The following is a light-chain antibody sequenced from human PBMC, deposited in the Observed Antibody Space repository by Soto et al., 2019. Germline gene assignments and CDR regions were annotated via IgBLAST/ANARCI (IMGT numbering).Light chain of an antibody. CDR3: QQYDRSPLT. CDR2: DAS. Sequence: EIVLTQSPGTLSLSPGERATLSCRASQSVSRTYLAWYQQTPGQAPRLLIYDASNRATGFPDRFSGSGYGKDFTLPIRGLQPEDFAVYYCQQYDRSPLTVGQGTRLEIK. V-gene: IGKV3-20*01. CDR1: QSVSRTY. J-gene: IGKJ5*01.